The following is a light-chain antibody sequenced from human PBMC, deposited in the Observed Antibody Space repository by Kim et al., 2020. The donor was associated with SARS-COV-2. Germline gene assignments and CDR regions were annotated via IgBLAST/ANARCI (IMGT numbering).Light chain of an antibody. J-gene: IGKJ1*01. V-gene: IGKV3-20*01. CDR2: GAS. CDR1: QSVSSIY. Sequence: EIVLTQSPGTLSLSPGERATLSCRASQSVSSIYLAWYQQKPGQAPRLLIYGASDRATGIPDRFSGSGSGTDFTLTISRLEPEDFAVYYCQQYGSSPRTFGQGTKVDIK. CDR3: QQYGSSPRT.